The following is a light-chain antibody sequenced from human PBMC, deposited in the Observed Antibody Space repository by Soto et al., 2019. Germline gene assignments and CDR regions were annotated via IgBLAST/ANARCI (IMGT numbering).Light chain of an antibody. J-gene: IGLJ1*01. CDR2: ASS. CDR3: SSYTSGSTLYV. V-gene: IGLV2-14*01. CDR1: SSDVGSYNY. Sequence: QSVLTQPASVSGSPEQSITISCTGTSSDVGSYNYGSWYQHHPGKAPRLMIYASSNRPSGVSHRFSGSRSGNTASLTISGLQAEDEADYYCSSYTSGSTLYVFGTGTQVTVL.